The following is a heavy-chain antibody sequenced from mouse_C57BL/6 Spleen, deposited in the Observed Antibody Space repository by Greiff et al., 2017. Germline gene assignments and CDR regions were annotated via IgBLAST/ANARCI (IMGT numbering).Heavy chain of an antibody. V-gene: IGHV1-81*01. Sequence: VQLQQSGAELARPGASVKLSCKASGYTFTSYGISWVKQRTGPGLEWIGEIYPRSGNTYYNEKFKGKATLTADKSSSTAYMELSSLTSEDSAVYCCARFDGNYSYAMDYWGQGTSVTVSS. D-gene: IGHD2-1*01. CDR1: GYTFTSYG. CDR3: ARFDGNYSYAMDY. J-gene: IGHJ4*01. CDR2: IYPRSGNT.